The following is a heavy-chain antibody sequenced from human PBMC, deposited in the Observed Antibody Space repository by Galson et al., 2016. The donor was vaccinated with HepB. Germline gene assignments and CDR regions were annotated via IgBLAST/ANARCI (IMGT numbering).Heavy chain of an antibody. CDR2: IYYSGST. J-gene: IGHJ4*02. CDR1: GAFTSPYK. D-gene: IGHD3-3*01. CDR3: AREWSAFDY. Sequence: ETLSLTCTVSGAFTSPYKWSWIRQPPGKGLEWIGYIYYSGSTNYNPSLESRVTISIDTSKSQFSLKLTSVTAADTALYYCAREWSAFDYWGQGALVTVSS. V-gene: IGHV4-59*01.